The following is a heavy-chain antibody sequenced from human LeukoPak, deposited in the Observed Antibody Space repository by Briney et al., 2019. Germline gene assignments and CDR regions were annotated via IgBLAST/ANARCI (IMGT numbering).Heavy chain of an antibody. Sequence: PGGSLRLSCAASGFTFSSSSMNWVRPAPGEGLEWVSSISSSSNYIYYADSVKGRFTISRDNAKNTLYLQMNSLRAEDTAVYYCAKECALYASPDGFDIWGQGTMVTVSS. CDR3: AKECALYASPDGFDI. CDR1: GFTFSSSS. D-gene: IGHD2-8*01. J-gene: IGHJ3*02. V-gene: IGHV3-21*04. CDR2: ISSSSNYI.